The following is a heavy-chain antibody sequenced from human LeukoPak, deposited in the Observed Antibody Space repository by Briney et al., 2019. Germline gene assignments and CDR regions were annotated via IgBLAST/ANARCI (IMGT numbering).Heavy chain of an antibody. CDR1: GSTFSSYG. V-gene: IGHV3-30*03. D-gene: IGHD6-13*01. CDR3: ADTAAGIP. CDR2: ISYDGSNK. J-gene: IGHJ5*02. Sequence: GGSLRLSCAASGSTFSSYGMHWVRQAPGKGLEWVAVISYDGSNKYYADSVKGRFTISRDNSKNTLYLQMNSLRAEDTAVYYCADTAAGIPWGQGTLVTVSS.